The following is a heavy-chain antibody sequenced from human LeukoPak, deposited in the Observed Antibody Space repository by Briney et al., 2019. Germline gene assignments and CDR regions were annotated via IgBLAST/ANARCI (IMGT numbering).Heavy chain of an antibody. J-gene: IGHJ6*02. CDR1: GFTFRSYS. CDR2: ISTSSSHI. Sequence: PGGSLRLSCAASGFTFRSYSMNWVRQGPGMGLEWVSSISTSSSHIYYADSVEGRFTISRDNAKNSLYLQMNSLRAEYTAGYYCVRSYYGMDVWGQGTTVSVSS. CDR3: VRSYYGMDV. V-gene: IGHV3-21*01.